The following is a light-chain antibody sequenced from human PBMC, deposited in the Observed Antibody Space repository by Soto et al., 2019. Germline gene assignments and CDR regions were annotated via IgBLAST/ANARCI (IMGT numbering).Light chain of an antibody. CDR1: SSDIGSNS. V-gene: IGLV1-44*01. CDR2: AND. J-gene: IGLJ3*02. CDR3: ATWSDSLKGWV. Sequence: QSVLPQPPSASRTPGQRVTIPCSGSSSDIGSNSVNWYQQLPGAAPRLLIYANDHRPSGVPDRFSASKSGTSASLAISGVRSEDEAFYYCATWSDSLKGWVFGGGTKLTVL.